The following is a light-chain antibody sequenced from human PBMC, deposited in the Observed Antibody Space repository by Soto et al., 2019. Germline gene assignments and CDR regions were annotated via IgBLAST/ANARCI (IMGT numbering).Light chain of an antibody. J-gene: IGKJ4*01. CDR1: QNIANN. CDR2: AAS. Sequence: EIVVTQSPASLSVSPGERATLSCRASQNIANNLAWYQQKPGQAPRLLMFAASTRATGIPARFSGSGSGTVFSLTINSLQSEDFAIYYCQQYYNWPPLAFGGGTKVEIK. V-gene: IGKV3-15*01. CDR3: QQYYNWPPLA.